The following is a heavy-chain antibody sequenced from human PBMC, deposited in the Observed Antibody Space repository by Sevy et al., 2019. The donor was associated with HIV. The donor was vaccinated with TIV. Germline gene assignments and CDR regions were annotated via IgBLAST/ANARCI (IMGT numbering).Heavy chain of an antibody. Sequence: GGSLRLSCAASGFTFSDYYMSWIRQAPGKGLEWVSYISSSSSYTNYADSVKGRFTISRDNAKNSLYLQMNSLRAEDTAGYYCARVRISGWYPHYFDYWGQGTLVTVSS. CDR2: ISSSSSYT. CDR1: GFTFSDYY. V-gene: IGHV3-11*06. J-gene: IGHJ4*02. D-gene: IGHD6-19*01. CDR3: ARVRISGWYPHYFDY.